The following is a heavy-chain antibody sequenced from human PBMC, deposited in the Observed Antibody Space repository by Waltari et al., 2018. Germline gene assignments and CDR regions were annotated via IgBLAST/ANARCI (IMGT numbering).Heavy chain of an antibody. D-gene: IGHD2-15*01. CDR2: IITSTGNP. V-gene: IGHV7-4-1*01. Sequence: QVQLVQSGSELKKPGASVKISCKASGYIFPSYAINWVRQAPGQGLELMGWIITSTGNPTYAQGFTGRFVFSLDTSVSTAYLEIHNLKAEDTAVYYCTREVVPAATIVVNWFDPWGQGTLVTVSS. CDR1: GYIFPSYA. CDR3: TREVVPAATIVVNWFDP. J-gene: IGHJ5*02.